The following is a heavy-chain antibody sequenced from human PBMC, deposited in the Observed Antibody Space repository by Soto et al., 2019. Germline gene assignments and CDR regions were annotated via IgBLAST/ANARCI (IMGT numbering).Heavy chain of an antibody. CDR3: ARPKTIGAAAGKGWFDP. D-gene: IGHD6-13*01. V-gene: IGHV4-39*01. Sequence: SGPTLVNPTETLTLTCTVSGFSLSNARMGVSWIRQPPGEGLEWIGSIFYTGSTYYSPSLKGRLIISVDPSKNQFSLKLTSVTAADMAMYYCARPKTIGAAAGKGWFDPWGQGTLVTVSS. J-gene: IGHJ5*02. CDR1: GFSLSNARMG. CDR2: IFYTGST.